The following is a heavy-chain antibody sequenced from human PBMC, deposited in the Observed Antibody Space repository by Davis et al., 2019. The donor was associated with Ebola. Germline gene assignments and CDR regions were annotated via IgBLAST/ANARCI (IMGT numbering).Heavy chain of an antibody. V-gene: IGHV1-2*02. D-gene: IGHD4-17*01. CDR2: INPNSGGT. J-gene: IGHJ4*02. CDR3: ARSKETTVTPFDY. CDR1: GYTFTGYY. Sequence: ASVKVSCKASGYTFTGYYMHWVRQAPGQGLEWMGWINPNSGGTNYAQKFQGRVTMTRDTSTSTVYMELSSLRSEDTAVYYCARSKETTVTPFDYWGQGTLVTVSS.